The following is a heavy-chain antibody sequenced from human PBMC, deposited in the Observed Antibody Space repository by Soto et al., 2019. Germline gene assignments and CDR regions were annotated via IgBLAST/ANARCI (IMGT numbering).Heavy chain of an antibody. CDR3: ARVTDYGDDAFDI. Sequence: PGGSLRLSCAASGFTFRSYWIHWVRQAPGKGLVWVSRINSDGSSTSYADSVKGRFTISRDNAKNTLYLQMNSLRAEDTAVYYCARVTDYGDDAFDIWGQGTMVTVSS. J-gene: IGHJ3*02. D-gene: IGHD4-17*01. CDR2: INSDGSST. V-gene: IGHV3-74*01. CDR1: GFTFRSYW.